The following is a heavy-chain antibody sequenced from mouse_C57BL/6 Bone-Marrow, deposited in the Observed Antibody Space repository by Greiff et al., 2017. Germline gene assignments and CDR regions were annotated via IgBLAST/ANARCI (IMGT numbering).Heavy chain of an antibody. D-gene: IGHD1-1*02. CDR3: ERLEVDGGCGDWYFDV. Sequence: QVQLQQSGPELVKPGASVKLSCKASGYTFTSYDINWVKQRPGQGLEWIGWIFPRDGSTKYTEKFKGKATLTVDTSSSTAYLELHSLTSEDSAVYFCERLEVDGGCGDWYFDVWGTGTTVTVSS. V-gene: IGHV1-85*01. J-gene: IGHJ1*03. CDR2: IFPRDGST. CDR1: GYTFTSYD.